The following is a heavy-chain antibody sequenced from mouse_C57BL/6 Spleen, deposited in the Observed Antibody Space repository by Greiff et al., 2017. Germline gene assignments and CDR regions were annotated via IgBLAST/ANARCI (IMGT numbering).Heavy chain of an antibody. J-gene: IGHJ2*01. CDR2: ISSGSSTI. V-gene: IGHV5-17*01. CDR1: GFTFSDYG. CDR3: ANDGYFDY. D-gene: IGHD2-3*01. Sequence: EVKLQESGGGLVKPGGSLKLSCAASGFTFSDYGMHWVRQAPEKGLEWVAYISSGSSTIYYADTVKGRFTISRDNAKNTLFLQMTSLRSEDTAMYYCANDGYFDYWGQGTTLTVSS.